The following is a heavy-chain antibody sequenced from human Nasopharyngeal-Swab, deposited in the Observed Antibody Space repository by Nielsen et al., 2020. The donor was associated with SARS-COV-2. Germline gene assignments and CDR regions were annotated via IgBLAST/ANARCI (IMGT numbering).Heavy chain of an antibody. CDR1: GGSIGSSSSS. CDR3: ARHRGIYYYYYGMDV. D-gene: IGHD3-10*01. J-gene: IGHJ6*04. V-gene: IGHV4-39*01. Sequence: SENLSLTCTVSGGSIGSSSSSWGWIRQSPGKGLEWFGSILYTGSTYCTPSLKRRVTMSVDTSKNHFSLKLSSVTAADTAVYYCARHRGIYYYYYGMDVWGKGTTVTVSS. CDR2: ILYTGST.